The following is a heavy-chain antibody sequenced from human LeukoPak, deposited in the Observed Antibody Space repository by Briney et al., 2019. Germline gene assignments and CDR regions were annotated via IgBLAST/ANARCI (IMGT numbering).Heavy chain of an antibody. V-gene: IGHV5-51*01. J-gene: IGHJ3*02. CDR3: ARRVDRDDAFDI. CDR2: IYPGDSDT. D-gene: IGHD1-14*01. CDR1: GYTFSTYW. Sequence: GESLKISCKGSGYTFSTYWIGWVRQMPGKGLEWMGIIYPGDSDTRYSPSFQGQVTISADKSISTAYLQWSSLKASDTAMYYCARRVDRDDAFDIWGQGTMVTVSS.